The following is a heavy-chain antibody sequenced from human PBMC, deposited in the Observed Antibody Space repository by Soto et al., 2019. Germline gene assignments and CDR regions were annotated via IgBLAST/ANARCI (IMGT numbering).Heavy chain of an antibody. CDR1: GYSFTSYW. J-gene: IGHJ4*02. V-gene: IGHV5-51*01. CDR3: ARAAAAPDSSGYGPEYYFDY. D-gene: IGHD3-22*01. CDR2: IYPGDSDT. Sequence: PGESLKISCKGSGYSFTSYWIGWVRQVPGKGLEWMGIIYPGDSDTRYSPSFQGQVTISADKSISTAYLQWSSLKASDTAMYYCARAAAAPDSSGYGPEYYFDYWGQGTLVTVSS.